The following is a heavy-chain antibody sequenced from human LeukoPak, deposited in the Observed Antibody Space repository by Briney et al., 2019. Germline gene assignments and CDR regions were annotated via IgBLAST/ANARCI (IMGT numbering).Heavy chain of an antibody. D-gene: IGHD2-21*02. Sequence: KASQTLSLTCAVSGGSISSGGYSWSWIRQPPGKGLEWIGYFYHSGSTYYNPSLRSRVTISVDRSKNQFSLKLSSGTAADTAVYYCARGSVVTPDLFDYWGQGTLVTVSS. V-gene: IGHV4-30-2*01. CDR2: FYHSGST. CDR1: GGSISSGGYS. J-gene: IGHJ4*02. CDR3: ARGSVVTPDLFDY.